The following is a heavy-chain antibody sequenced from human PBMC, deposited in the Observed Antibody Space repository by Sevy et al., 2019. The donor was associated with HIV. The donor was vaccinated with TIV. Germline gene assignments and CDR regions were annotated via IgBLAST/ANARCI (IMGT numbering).Heavy chain of an antibody. D-gene: IGHD3-22*01. CDR3: ARNTYYYDTTGFGAFDI. J-gene: IGHJ3*02. CDR2: INWSGSNT. CDR1: GFTFDDYA. Sequence: GGSLRLSCAASGFTFDDYAMSWVRQAPGKGLEWVSGINWSGSNTGYADSVKGRFTISRDSAKTSLYLQMNSLRTEETALYYCARNTYYYDTTGFGAFDIWGQGTMVTVSS. V-gene: IGHV3-20*04.